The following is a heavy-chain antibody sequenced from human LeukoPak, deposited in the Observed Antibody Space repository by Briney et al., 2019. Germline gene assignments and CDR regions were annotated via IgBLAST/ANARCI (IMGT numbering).Heavy chain of an antibody. D-gene: IGHD2-2*01. CDR2: IYTSGST. CDR3: ARSVLLGYCSSTSCSKGTFDY. V-gene: IGHV4-61*02. J-gene: IGHJ4*02. Sequence: SQTLSLTCTVSGGSISSGSYYWSWIRQPAGKGLEWIGRIYTSGSTNYNPSLKSRVTISVDTSKNQFSLKLRSVTAADTAVYYCARSVLLGYCSSTSCSKGTFDYWGQGTLVTVSS. CDR1: GGSISSGSYY.